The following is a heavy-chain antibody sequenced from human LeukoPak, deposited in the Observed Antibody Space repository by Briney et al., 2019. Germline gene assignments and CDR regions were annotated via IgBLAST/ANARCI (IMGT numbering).Heavy chain of an antibody. CDR2: SNPNSGGT. CDR1: VYTFTGYY. J-gene: IGHJ4*02. CDR3: ARCGLLWFGDPTQIFDY. Sequence: GASVKVSCKASVYTFTGYYMHWVRQAPGQGLEWMGWSNPNSGGTNYAQKFQGRVTMTRDTSISTAYMELSRLRSDDTAVYYCARCGLLWFGDPTQIFDYWGQGTLVTVSS. D-gene: IGHD3-10*01. V-gene: IGHV1-2*02.